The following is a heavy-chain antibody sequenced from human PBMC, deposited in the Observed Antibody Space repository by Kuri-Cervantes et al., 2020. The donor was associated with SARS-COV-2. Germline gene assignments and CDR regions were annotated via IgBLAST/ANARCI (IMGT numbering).Heavy chain of an antibody. CDR2: IIPIFGTA. CDR3: ARDKRYCSSTSCSAGWFDY. V-gene: IGHV1-69*13. CDR1: GGTFSSYA. Sequence: SVKVSCKASGGTFSSYAISWVRQAPGQGLEWMGGIIPIFGTANYAQKFQGRVTITADESTSTAYMELSSLRSEDTAVYYCARDKRYCSSTSCSAGWFDYWGQGTLVTVSS. J-gene: IGHJ4*02. D-gene: IGHD2-2*01.